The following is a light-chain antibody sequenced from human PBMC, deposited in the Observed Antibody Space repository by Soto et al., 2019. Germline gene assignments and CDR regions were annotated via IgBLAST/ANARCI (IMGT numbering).Light chain of an antibody. CDR2: LGS. V-gene: IGKV2-28*01. J-gene: IGKJ2*01. Sequence: DIVMTQSPLSLPVTPGEPASISCRSSQSLLHSNGYNYLDWYLQKPGQSPQLLIYLGSNRASGVPDRCSGSGSGKDFTLKISRVEAEDVGVYYCMQALQTPPYTFGQGTKLEIK. CDR3: MQALQTPPYT. CDR1: QSLLHSNGYNY.